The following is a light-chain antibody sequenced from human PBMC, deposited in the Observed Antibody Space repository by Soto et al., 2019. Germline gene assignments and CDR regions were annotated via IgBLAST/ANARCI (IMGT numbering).Light chain of an antibody. CDR3: LQDYIYPWT. Sequence: AIHMTQSPSSLSASVGYRFTITCRASQDIRNDLGWFQQKPGKAPKLLINTASTLQSGVSSRFRGSGSGTDFTLTISSLQPEDFETYYCLQDYIYPWTFGQGTKVDIK. CDR2: TAS. V-gene: IGKV1-6*01. CDR1: QDIRND. J-gene: IGKJ1*01.